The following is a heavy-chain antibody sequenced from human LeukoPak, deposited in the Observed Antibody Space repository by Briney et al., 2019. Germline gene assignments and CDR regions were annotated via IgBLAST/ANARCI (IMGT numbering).Heavy chain of an antibody. CDR2: IYHSGST. D-gene: IGHD3-22*01. V-gene: IGHV4-4*02. J-gene: IGHJ3*01. Sequence: PSETLSLTCAVSGGSISSSNWWSWVRQPPGKGLEWIGEIYHSGSTNYNPSLKSRVTISVDKSKNQFSLKLSSVTAADTAVYYCARQPHRSPYDYDDSGSTPYNAFDRWGQGTMVTVSS. CDR1: GGSISSSNW. CDR3: ARQPHRSPYDYDDSGSTPYNAFDR.